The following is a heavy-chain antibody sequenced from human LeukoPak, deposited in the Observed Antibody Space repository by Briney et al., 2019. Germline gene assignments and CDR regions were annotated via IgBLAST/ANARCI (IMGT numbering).Heavy chain of an antibody. CDR3: ARGPQIYYDSSGYRY. CDR2: ISSSSSTI. D-gene: IGHD3-22*01. Sequence: PGGSLRLSCAASGFTFSSYSMNWVRQAPGKGLEWVSYISSSSSTIYYADSVKGRFTISRDNAKNSLYLQMNSLRAEDTAVYYCARGPQIYYDSSGYRYWGQGTLVTVSS. J-gene: IGHJ4*02. CDR1: GFTFSSYS. V-gene: IGHV3-48*01.